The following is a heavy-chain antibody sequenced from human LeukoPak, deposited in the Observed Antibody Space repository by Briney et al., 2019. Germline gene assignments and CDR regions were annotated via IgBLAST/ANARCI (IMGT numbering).Heavy chain of an antibody. CDR3: AKDSPVNYDILTGYIDY. CDR1: GITFSSYG. D-gene: IGHD3-9*01. J-gene: IGHJ4*02. CDR2: IRYDGSYK. Sequence: GGPLRLSCTASGITFSSYGMHWVRQAPGKGLEWVAFIRYDGSYKYYADSVKGRFTISRDNSKNTLYLQMNSLRADDTAVYYCAKDSPVNYDILTGYIDYWGQGTLVTVSS. V-gene: IGHV3-30*02.